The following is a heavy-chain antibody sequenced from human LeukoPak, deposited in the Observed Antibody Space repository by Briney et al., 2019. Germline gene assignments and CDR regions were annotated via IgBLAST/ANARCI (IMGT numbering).Heavy chain of an antibody. CDR2: IKRKADGGTT. CDR1: GFTFSSAW. Sequence: GGSLRLSCAASGFTFSSAWMNWVRQAPGKGLEWVGRIKRKADGGTTDYAAPVKGRFTISRDDSKNTLYLQMNSLKTEDTAVYYCTTNDAFDIWGQGTMVTVSS. J-gene: IGHJ3*02. V-gene: IGHV3-15*01. CDR3: TTNDAFDI.